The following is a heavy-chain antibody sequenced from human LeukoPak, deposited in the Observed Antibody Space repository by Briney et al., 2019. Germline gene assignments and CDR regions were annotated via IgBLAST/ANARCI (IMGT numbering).Heavy chain of an antibody. V-gene: IGHV4-34*01. CDR3: ARDFIAARPFDY. D-gene: IGHD6-6*01. J-gene: IGHJ4*02. CDR2: INHSGST. CDR1: GGSFSGYY. Sequence: SETLSLTCAVYGGSFSGYYWTWIRQPPGKGLEWIGEINHSGSTNYNPSLKSRVTISVDTSKNQFSLKLSSVTAADTAVYYWARDFIAARPFDYWGQGTLVTVSS.